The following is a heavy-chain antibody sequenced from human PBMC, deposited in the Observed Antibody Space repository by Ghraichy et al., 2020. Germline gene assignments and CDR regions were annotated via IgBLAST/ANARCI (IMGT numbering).Heavy chain of an antibody. Sequence: GGSLRLSCAASGFNFISYAMSWVRQAPGKGLEWVSTINYSGDNTYYADSVKGRLTISRDNSKHTLYLQMNSLRAEDMAIYYCARDWSSGGLKNDYLGQGTLVTVSS. D-gene: IGHD3-3*01. CDR3: ARDWSSGGLKNDY. CDR2: INYSGDNT. CDR1: GFNFISYA. J-gene: IGHJ4*02. V-gene: IGHV3-23*01.